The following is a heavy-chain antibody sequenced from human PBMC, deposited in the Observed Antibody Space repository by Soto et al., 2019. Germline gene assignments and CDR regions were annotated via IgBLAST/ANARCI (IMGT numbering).Heavy chain of an antibody. CDR1: GFTFGDYA. D-gene: IGHD6-6*01. V-gene: IGHV3-49*04. Sequence: PGGSLRLSCTASGFTFGDYAMSWVRQAPGKGLEWVGFIRSKAYGGTTEYAASVKGRFTISRDDSKSIAYLQMNSLKTEDTAVYYCTRDLQYSSSYMDVWGQGTTVTVSS. CDR2: IRSKAYGGTT. CDR3: TRDLQYSSSYMDV. J-gene: IGHJ6*03.